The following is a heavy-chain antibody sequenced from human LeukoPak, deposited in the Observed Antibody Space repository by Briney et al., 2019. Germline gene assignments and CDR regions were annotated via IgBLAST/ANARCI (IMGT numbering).Heavy chain of an antibody. CDR2: INHSGST. CDR3: ARGSGTMIVVVITKPFDY. D-gene: IGHD3-22*01. CDR1: GGSFSGYY. J-gene: IGHJ4*02. Sequence: SETLSLTCAVYGGSFSGYYWRWIRQPPGKGLEWIGEINHSGSTNYNPSLKSRVTISVDTSKNQFSLKLSSVTAADTAVYYCARGSGTMIVVVITKPFDYWGQGTLVTVSS. V-gene: IGHV4-34*01.